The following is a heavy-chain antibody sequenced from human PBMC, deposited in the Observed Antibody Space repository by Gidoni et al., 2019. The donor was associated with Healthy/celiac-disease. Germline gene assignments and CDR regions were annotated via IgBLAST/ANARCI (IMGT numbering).Heavy chain of an antibody. Sequence: EVQLVESGGGLVQPGVSLRLSCSASVFTFSSYAMHWVRQAPGKGLEYVSAISSNGGSTYYADSVKGRFTISRDNSKNTLYLQMSSLRAEDTAVYYCVKDQGDYGGKSGRAGFDPWGQGTLVTVSS. J-gene: IGHJ5*02. CDR2: ISSNGGST. V-gene: IGHV3-64D*06. CDR3: VKDQGDYGGKSGRAGFDP. D-gene: IGHD4-17*01. CDR1: VFTFSSYA.